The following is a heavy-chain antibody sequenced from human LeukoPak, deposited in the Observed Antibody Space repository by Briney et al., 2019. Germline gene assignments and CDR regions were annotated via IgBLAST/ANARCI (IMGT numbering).Heavy chain of an antibody. Sequence: GGSLRLSCAASGFTLRNYGMNWVRQAPGKGLEWVSYISSSSSAKNYADSVKGRFTISRDNAKKSLYLQMNSLRVEDTAVYYCARGGAARPDYWGQGTLVTVSS. CDR2: ISSSSSAK. J-gene: IGHJ4*02. CDR3: ARGGAARPDY. CDR1: GFTLRNYG. V-gene: IGHV3-48*01. D-gene: IGHD6-6*01.